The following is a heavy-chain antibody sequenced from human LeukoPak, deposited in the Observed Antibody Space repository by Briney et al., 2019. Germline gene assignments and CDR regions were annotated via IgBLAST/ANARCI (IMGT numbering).Heavy chain of an antibody. D-gene: IGHD3-10*01. Sequence: SETLSLTCTVSGGSFSIYYWSWIRQPAGKGLEWIGRIYTSGSTNYIPSLKSRVTMSVDTSKNQFSLRLSSVTAADTAIYFCARVKNELIHNYYYMDVWGKGTTVTISS. CDR3: ARVKNELIHNYYYMDV. V-gene: IGHV4-4*07. J-gene: IGHJ6*03. CDR2: IYTSGST. CDR1: GGSFSIYY.